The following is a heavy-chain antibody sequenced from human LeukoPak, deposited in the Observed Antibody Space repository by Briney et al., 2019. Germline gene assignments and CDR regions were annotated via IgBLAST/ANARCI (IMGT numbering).Heavy chain of an antibody. D-gene: IGHD3-22*01. J-gene: IGHJ4*02. Sequence: ASVKVSCTASGYTFTSYDINWVRQAPGQGLEWMGWMNPNSGNTGYAQKFQGRVTITRDTSISTAYMELSNLRSEDTAVYYCARRSDYYDSSAYVYWGQGTLVTVSS. V-gene: IGHV1-8*01. CDR2: MNPNSGNT. CDR1: GYTFTSYD. CDR3: ARRSDYYDSSAYVY.